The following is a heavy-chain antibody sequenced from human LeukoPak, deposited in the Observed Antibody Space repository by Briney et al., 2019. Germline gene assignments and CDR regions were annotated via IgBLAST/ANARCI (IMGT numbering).Heavy chain of an antibody. CDR2: INPNSGGT. CDR3: ARGSYDSSDFEYSHH. V-gene: IGHV1-2*02. CDR1: GYTFTGNY. Sequence: ASVKVSCKASGYTFTGNYMHWVRQAPGQGLEWMGWINPNSGGTNYAQKFQGRVTMTRDTSIGTAYMELNRLRSDDTAAYYCARGSYDSSDFEYSHHWGQGTLVTVSS. D-gene: IGHD3-22*01. J-gene: IGHJ1*01.